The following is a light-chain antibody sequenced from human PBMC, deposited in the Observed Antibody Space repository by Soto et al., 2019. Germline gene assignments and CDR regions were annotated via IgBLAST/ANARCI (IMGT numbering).Light chain of an antibody. J-gene: IGLJ1*01. Sequence: QSVLTQPPSASGSLGQSVTISCTGTSSDIGAYRYVSWYQQHPGEAPKLIIYEVHERPSGVPARFSGSKSANTASLTISGPQAEDEADYSCNSYTGTSNVFGTGTKLTVL. CDR1: SSDIGAYRY. CDR2: EVH. CDR3: NSYTGTSNV. V-gene: IGLV2-8*01.